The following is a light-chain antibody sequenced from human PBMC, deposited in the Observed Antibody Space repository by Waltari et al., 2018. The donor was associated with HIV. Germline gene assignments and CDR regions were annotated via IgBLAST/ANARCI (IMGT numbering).Light chain of an antibody. J-gene: IGLJ2*01. Sequence: QSALTQPRSVSGSPGQSVTISCTGTSSDAGDYKYVSWNQNHPGKAPKLIIYDVTERPSGVPDRFSCSKSGNTASLTISGLQAEDEADYFCCSHAGTSSFVIFGGGTKLTVL. CDR1: SSDAGDYKY. CDR3: CSHAGTSSFVI. CDR2: DVT. V-gene: IGLV2-11*01.